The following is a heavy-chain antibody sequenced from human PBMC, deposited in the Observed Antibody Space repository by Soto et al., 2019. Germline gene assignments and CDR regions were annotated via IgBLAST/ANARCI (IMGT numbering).Heavy chain of an antibody. J-gene: IGHJ6*02. CDR1: GFTFSSYA. Sequence: EVQLLESGGGLVQPGGSLRLSCAASGFTFSSYAMSWVRQAPGKGLEWVSAISGSGGSTYYADSVKGRFTISRDNSKNTLYLQMNSLRAEDTAVYYCAKGIYSSSWYVVRAYYYCGMDVWGQGTTVTVSS. V-gene: IGHV3-23*01. CDR3: AKGIYSSSWYVVRAYYYCGMDV. D-gene: IGHD6-13*01. CDR2: ISGSGGST.